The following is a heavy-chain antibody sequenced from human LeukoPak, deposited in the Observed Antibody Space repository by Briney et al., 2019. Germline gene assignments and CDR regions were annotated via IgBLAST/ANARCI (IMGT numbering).Heavy chain of an antibody. CDR2: IIPIFGTA. CDR1: GGTFSSYA. CDR3: ARVGTSSGYSETYFDY. Sequence: GASVKVSCKASGGTFSSYAISWVRQAPGQGLEWMGGIIPIFGTANYAQKFQGRVTITTDESTSTAYMELSSLRSEDTAVYYCARVGTSSGYSETYFDYWGQGTLVTVSS. J-gene: IGHJ4*02. V-gene: IGHV1-69*05. D-gene: IGHD3-22*01.